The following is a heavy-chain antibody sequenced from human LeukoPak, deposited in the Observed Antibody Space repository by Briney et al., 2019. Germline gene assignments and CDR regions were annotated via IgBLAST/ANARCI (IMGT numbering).Heavy chain of an antibody. CDR2: IKQDGSEK. CDR3: ARDQSIPNLDAFDI. Sequence: GGSLRLSCAASGFTFTKFAMTWVRQAPGKGLEWVANIKQDGSEKNYLDSVRGRFTISRDDARNSLYLQMNSLRVEDTAVYYCARDQSIPNLDAFDIWGQGTMVTVSS. V-gene: IGHV3-7*05. CDR1: GFTFTKFA. D-gene: IGHD1-14*01. J-gene: IGHJ3*02.